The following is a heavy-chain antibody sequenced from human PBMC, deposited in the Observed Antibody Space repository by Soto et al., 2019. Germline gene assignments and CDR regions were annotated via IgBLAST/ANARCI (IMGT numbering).Heavy chain of an antibody. CDR2: SSYDGRET. Sequence: GGSLRLSCAASDFDFSSYGIHWVRQAPGKGLEWVAASSYDGRETFYADSAKGRFTVSKEMSKNTAFLQMNALRHEDTAVYFCARDSGWPILNFDNWGQGTPVTVSS. CDR1: DFDFSSYG. CDR3: ARDSGWPILNFDN. J-gene: IGHJ4*02. D-gene: IGHD3-10*01. V-gene: IGHV3-30*03.